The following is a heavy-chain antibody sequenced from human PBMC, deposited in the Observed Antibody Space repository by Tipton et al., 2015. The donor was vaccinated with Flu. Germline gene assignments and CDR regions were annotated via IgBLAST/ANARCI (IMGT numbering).Heavy chain of an antibody. D-gene: IGHD6-13*01. CDR3: ARGRGAAAGNFDY. CDR1: GGSLSSYY. J-gene: IGHJ4*02. Sequence: TLSLTCTVSGGSLSSYYWTWIRQPAGKGLEWIGRIYTSEDRKYNPSLKSRVTMSVDTSKNQFSLKLSSVTAADTAVYYCARGRGAAAGNFDYWGQGTLVTVSS. CDR2: IYTSEDR. V-gene: IGHV4-4*07.